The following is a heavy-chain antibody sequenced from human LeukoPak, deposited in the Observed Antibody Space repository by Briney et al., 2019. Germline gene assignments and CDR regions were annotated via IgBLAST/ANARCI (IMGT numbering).Heavy chain of an antibody. V-gene: IGHV3-7*01. Sequence: PGGSLRLSCAASGFSFSNYWMNWVRQAPGKGLEWVANIKQDGGEKYYVDSVKGRFTISRDNVKNTLYLQMNNLRVEDTAVYYCAKSIAVAGAMRDNWFDPWGQGTLVTVSS. CDR3: AKSIAVAGAMRDNWFDP. J-gene: IGHJ5*02. CDR2: IKQDGGEK. CDR1: GFSFSNYW. D-gene: IGHD6-19*01.